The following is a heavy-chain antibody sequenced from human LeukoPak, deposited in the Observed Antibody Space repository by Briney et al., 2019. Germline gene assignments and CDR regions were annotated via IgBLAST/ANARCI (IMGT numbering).Heavy chain of an antibody. Sequence: PGGSLRLSCAASGFTFSSYSMNWVRQAPGKGLEWVSSISSSSSYIYCADSVKGRFTISRDNAKNSLYLQMNSLRAEDTAVYYCARDRNSGYDFDYWGQGTLVTVSS. CDR1: GFTFSSYS. D-gene: IGHD5-12*01. V-gene: IGHV3-21*01. J-gene: IGHJ4*02. CDR3: ARDRNSGYDFDY. CDR2: ISSSSSYI.